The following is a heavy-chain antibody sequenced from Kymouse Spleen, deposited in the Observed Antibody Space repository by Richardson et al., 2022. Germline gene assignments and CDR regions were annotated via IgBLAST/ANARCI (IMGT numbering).Heavy chain of an antibody. J-gene: IGHJ5*02. CDR3: AKDSSGWYGWFDP. V-gene: IGHV3-30*18. CDR2: ISYDGSNK. Sequence: QVQLVESGGGVVQPGRSLRLSCAASGFTFSSYGMHWVRQAPGKGLEWVAVISYDGSNKYYADSVKGRFTISRDNSKNTLYLQMNSLRAEDTAVYYCAKDSSGWYGWFDPWGQGTLVTVSS. CDR1: GFTFSSYG. D-gene: IGHD6-19*01.